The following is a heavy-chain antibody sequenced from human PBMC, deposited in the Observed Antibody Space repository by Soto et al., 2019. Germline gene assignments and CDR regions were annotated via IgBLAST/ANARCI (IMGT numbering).Heavy chain of an antibody. D-gene: IGHD1-1*01. CDR3: ARDLSGETTPYFDL. CDR1: GFAFSSFW. CDR2: IYNDGSRT. V-gene: IGHV3-74*01. Sequence: GGSLRLSCAASGFAFSSFWMHWVRQIPGEGPVWVSRIYNDGSRTAYADPVKGRFTISRDNAKNTLYLQMSSLTVEDTAVYYCARDLSGETTPYFDLWGQGALVTVSS. J-gene: IGHJ4*02.